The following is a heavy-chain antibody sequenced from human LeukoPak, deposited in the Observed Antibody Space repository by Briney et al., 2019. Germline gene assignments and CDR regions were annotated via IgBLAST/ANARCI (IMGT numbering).Heavy chain of an antibody. V-gene: IGHV3-30-3*01. J-gene: IGHJ5*02. CDR3: AGDTNWFDP. CDR1: GFTFSSYA. Sequence: PGGSLRLSCAASGFTFSSYAMHWVRQAPGKGLEWVAVISYDGSNKYYADSVKGRFTISRDNSKNTLYLQMNSLRAEDTAVYYCAGDTNWFDPWSQGTLVTVSS. CDR2: ISYDGSNK.